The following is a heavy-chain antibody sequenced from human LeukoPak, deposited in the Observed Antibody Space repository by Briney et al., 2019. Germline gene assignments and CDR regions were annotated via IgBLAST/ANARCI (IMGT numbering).Heavy chain of an antibody. Sequence: GGSLRLSCGASGFTFTTYAMGWVRQAPGKGLEWVSYIRSSSTINYADSVKGRFTISRDNAKNSLYLQMNGLRAEDTAVYYCARERYGDYVYDYWGQGTLVTVSS. J-gene: IGHJ4*02. CDR3: ARERYGDYVYDY. V-gene: IGHV3-69-1*01. D-gene: IGHD4-17*01. CDR2: IRSSSTI. CDR1: GFTFTTYA.